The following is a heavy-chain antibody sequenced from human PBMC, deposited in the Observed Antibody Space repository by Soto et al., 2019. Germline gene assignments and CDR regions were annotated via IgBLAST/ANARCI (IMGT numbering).Heavy chain of an antibody. D-gene: IGHD2-15*01. CDR3: ARADPDASVGY. Sequence: SETLSLTCAVSGDSTSSGAWWSWVRQSPGKGLQWIGEIYHSGNTRNNPSLKSRVTMSVDKSNNQFSLNLMSMIAADTAVYYCARADPDASVGYWGQGTLVTVSS. V-gene: IGHV4-4*02. CDR2: IYHSGNT. CDR1: GDSTSSGAW. J-gene: IGHJ4*02.